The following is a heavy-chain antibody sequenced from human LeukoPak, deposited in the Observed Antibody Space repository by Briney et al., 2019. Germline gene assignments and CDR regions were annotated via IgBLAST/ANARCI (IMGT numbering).Heavy chain of an antibody. CDR2: IIPIFGTA. CDR3: ARGAYYMDV. V-gene: IGHV1-69*05. J-gene: IGHJ6*03. Sequence: VASVKVSCKASGGTFSSYAISWVRQAPGQGLEWMGGIIPIFGTANYAQKFQGRVTITTDESTSTVCMELSGLRSEDTAVYYCARGAYYMDVWGKGTTVTVSS. CDR1: GGTFSSYA.